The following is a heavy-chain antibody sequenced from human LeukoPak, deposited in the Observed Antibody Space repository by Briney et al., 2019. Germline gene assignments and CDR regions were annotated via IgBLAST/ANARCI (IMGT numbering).Heavy chain of an antibody. CDR3: ARGDTAMGGYYYYGMDV. J-gene: IGHJ6*02. D-gene: IGHD5-18*01. CDR2: IFYSGST. CDR1: GASISVNAYY. Sequence: PSETLSLTCTVSGASISVNAYYWGWIRQPPGKGLEWIGSIFYSGSTSYNPSLKSRVTISLDSAKNQFSLRLSSVTAADTAKYHCARGDTAMGGYYYYGMDVWGQGTTVTASS. V-gene: IGHV4-39*07.